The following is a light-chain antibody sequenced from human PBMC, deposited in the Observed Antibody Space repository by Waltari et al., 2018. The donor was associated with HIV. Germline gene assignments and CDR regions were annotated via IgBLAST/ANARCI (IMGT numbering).Light chain of an antibody. Sequence: SSELTQDPAVSVALGQTVRITCQGDSLRSYYASWYQQKPGQAPVLVIYGKNNPPSGIPDRFSGSSSGNTASLTIPGAQAEDEADYYCNSRDSSGNVWVFGGGTKLTVL. CDR3: NSRDSSGNVWV. V-gene: IGLV3-19*01. CDR2: GKN. J-gene: IGLJ3*02. CDR1: SLRSYY.